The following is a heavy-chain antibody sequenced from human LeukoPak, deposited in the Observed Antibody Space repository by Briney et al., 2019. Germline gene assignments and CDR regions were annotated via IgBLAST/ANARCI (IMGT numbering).Heavy chain of an antibody. V-gene: IGHV4-61*02. Sequence: SETLSLTCTVSGGSISSSSYYWSWIRQPAGKGLEWIGRIYTSGSTNYNPSLKSRVTISVDTSKNQFSLKLSSVTAADTAVYYCAREARGTPPIGLKQYQLLKPDAFDIWGQGTMVTVST. CDR1: GGSISSSSYY. CDR3: AREARGTPPIGLKQYQLLKPDAFDI. D-gene: IGHD2-2*01. CDR2: IYTSGST. J-gene: IGHJ3*02.